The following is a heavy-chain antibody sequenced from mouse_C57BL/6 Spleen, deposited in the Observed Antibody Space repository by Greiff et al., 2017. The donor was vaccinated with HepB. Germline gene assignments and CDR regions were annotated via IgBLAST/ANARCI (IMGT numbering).Heavy chain of an antibody. CDR3: ARDPHAYYGKANWYFDV. CDR2: IDPANGNT. V-gene: IGHV14-3*01. D-gene: IGHD2-10*01. J-gene: IGHJ1*03. Sequence: EVQLQQSVAELVRPGASVKLSCTASGFNIKNTYMHWVKQRPEQGLEWIGRIDPANGNTKYAPKFQGKATITAGTSSNTAYLQLSSLTSEDTAIYYCARDPHAYYGKANWYFDVWGTGTTVTVSS. CDR1: GFNIKNTY.